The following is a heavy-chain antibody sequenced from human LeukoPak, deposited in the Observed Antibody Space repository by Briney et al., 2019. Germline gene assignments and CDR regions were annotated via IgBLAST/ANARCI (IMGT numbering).Heavy chain of an antibody. Sequence: GGSLRLSCAASGFTFSSYSMNWVRQAPGKGLEWVSSISSSSSYIYYADSVKGRFTISRDNAKNSLYLQMNSLRAEDTAVYYCARIFPNYDFWSGYHDYWGQGTLVTVSS. D-gene: IGHD3-3*01. CDR2: ISSSSSYI. CDR1: GFTFSSYS. J-gene: IGHJ4*02. V-gene: IGHV3-21*01. CDR3: ARIFPNYDFWSGYHDY.